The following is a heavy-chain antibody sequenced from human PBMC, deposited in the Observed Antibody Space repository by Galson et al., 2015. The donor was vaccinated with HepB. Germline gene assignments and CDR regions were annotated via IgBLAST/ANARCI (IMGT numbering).Heavy chain of an antibody. D-gene: IGHD6-13*01. CDR3: AKDRYSSSWYGSHFDY. J-gene: IGHJ4*02. Sequence: SLRLSCAASGFTFSNYGMHWVRQAPGKGLEWVAFISYDGTNKDYADSVEGRFTISRDNSKNTLYLQMNRLRTEDTAVYTCAKDRYSSSWYGSHFDYWGQGALVTVTS. CDR2: ISYDGTNK. CDR1: GFTFSNYG. V-gene: IGHV3-30*18.